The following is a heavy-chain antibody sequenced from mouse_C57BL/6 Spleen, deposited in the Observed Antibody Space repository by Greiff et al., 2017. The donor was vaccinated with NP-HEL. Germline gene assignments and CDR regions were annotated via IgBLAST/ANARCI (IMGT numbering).Heavy chain of an antibody. J-gene: IGHJ1*03. CDR1: GYTFTDYY. CDR3: ARRYYGSSYDWYFDV. D-gene: IGHD1-1*01. Sequence: VQRVESGPELVKPGASVKISCKASGYTFTDYYINWVKQRPGQGLEWIGWISPGSGNTKYNEKFKGKATLTVDTSSSTAYMQLSSLTSEDSAVYFCARRYYGSSYDWYFDVWGTGTTVTVSS. CDR2: ISPGSGNT. V-gene: IGHV1-84*01.